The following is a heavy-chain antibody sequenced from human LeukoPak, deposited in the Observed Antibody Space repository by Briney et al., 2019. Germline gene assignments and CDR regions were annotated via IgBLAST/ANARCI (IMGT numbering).Heavy chain of an antibody. V-gene: IGHV3-21*01. J-gene: IGHJ4*02. D-gene: IGHD5-12*01. CDR2: ISSGSSYI. Sequence: GGSLRLSCAASGFTFSSFSMNWVRQAPGKGLEWVSSISSGSSYIYYADSVKGRFTISRDNAKNSLYLQMNSLRAEDTAVYYCARDIRSGYPFDYWGQGTLVTVSS. CDR1: GFTFSSFS. CDR3: ARDIRSGYPFDY.